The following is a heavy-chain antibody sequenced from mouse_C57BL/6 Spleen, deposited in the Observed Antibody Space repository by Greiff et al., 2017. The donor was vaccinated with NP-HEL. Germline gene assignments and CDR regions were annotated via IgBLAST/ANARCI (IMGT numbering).Heavy chain of an antibody. CDR2: ISYDGSN. V-gene: IGHV3-6*01. D-gene: IGHD1-1*01. CDR1: GYSITSGYY. J-gene: IGHJ1*03. Sequence: EVKLQESGPGLVKPSQSLSLTCSVTGYSITSGYYWNWIRQFPGNKLEWMGYISYDGSNNYNPSLKNRISITRDTSKNQFFLKLNSVTTEDTATYYCAGIQYYGSSYGYFDVWGTGTTVTVSS. CDR3: AGIQYYGSSYGYFDV.